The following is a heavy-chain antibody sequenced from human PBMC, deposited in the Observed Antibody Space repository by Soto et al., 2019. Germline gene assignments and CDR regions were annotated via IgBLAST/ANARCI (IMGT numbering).Heavy chain of an antibody. J-gene: IGHJ4*02. CDR2: IIPILGIA. CDR1: GGTFSSYT. Sequence: QVQLVQSGAEVKKPGSSVKVSCKASGGTFSSYTISWVRQAPGQGLEWMGRIIPILGIANYAQEFPGRGTITADKPTGTAYMAPTSLRPEDTAVCYCARDGGSYCAYWGQGTLVTVSS. V-gene: IGHV1-69*02. CDR3: ARDGGSYCAY. D-gene: IGHD3-16*01.